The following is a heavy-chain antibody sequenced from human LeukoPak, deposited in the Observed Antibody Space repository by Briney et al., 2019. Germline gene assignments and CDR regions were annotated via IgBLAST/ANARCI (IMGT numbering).Heavy chain of an antibody. CDR2: IIPIFGTA. V-gene: IGHV1-69*05. J-gene: IGHJ4*02. CDR3: ARDRGLGTAMMFDY. D-gene: IGHD5-18*01. Sequence: GASVKVSCKASGGTFSSYAISWVRQAPGQGLEWMGGIIPIFGTANYAQKLQGRVTITTDESTSTAYMELSSLRSEGTAVYYCARDRGLGTAMMFDYWGQGTLVTVSS. CDR1: GGTFSSYA.